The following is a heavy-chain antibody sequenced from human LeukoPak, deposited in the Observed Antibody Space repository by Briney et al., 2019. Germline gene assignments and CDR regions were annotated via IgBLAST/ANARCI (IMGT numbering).Heavy chain of an antibody. CDR2: ISGYNGKT. CDR3: GRQVDTSMALPDY. CDR1: GYTFANYG. Sequence: ASVKVSYKASGYTFANYGISWVRQAPGLGLEWMGWISGYNGKTNYAQKLQGRVTMTTDTSTRIAFMELRSLRSDDTAVYYCGRQVDTSMALPDYWGQGTLVTVSS. J-gene: IGHJ4*02. V-gene: IGHV1-18*01. D-gene: IGHD5-18*01.